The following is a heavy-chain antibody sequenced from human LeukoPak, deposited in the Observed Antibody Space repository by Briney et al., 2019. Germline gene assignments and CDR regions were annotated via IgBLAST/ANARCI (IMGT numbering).Heavy chain of an antibody. CDR1: GGSISSYY. V-gene: IGHV4-30-4*01. Sequence: SETLSLTCTVSGGSISSYYWSWIRQPPGKGLEWIGYIYYSGSTYYNPSLKSRVTISVDTSKNQFSLKLSSVTAADTAVYYCARAGLGIYFDYWGQGTLVTVSS. CDR3: ARAGLGIYFDY. CDR2: IYYSGST. J-gene: IGHJ4*02. D-gene: IGHD6-13*01.